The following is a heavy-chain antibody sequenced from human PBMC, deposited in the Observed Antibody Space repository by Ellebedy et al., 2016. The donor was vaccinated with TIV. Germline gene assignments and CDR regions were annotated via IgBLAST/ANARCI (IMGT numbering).Heavy chain of an antibody. Sequence: AASVKVSCKASGGTISSYAISWVRQAPGQGLEWMGGIIPIFGTANYAQKFQGRVTITADESTSTAYMELSSLRSEDTAVYYCAGLGYVWDYYYGMDVWGQGTTVTVSS. CDR3: AGLGYVWDYYYGMDV. D-gene: IGHD2-2*01. V-gene: IGHV1-69*13. CDR2: IIPIFGTA. J-gene: IGHJ6*02. CDR1: GGTISSYA.